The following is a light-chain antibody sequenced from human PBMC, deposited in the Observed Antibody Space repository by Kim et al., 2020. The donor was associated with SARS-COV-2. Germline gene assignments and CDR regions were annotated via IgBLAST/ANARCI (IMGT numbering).Light chain of an antibody. CDR2: GAS. Sequence: PGERPTPPGRASQTVRSNLAGYPQQPGQAPRLLVYGASTRATGSPARFSGRGSGKEFTLSISSMQSEDIAVYYCQQYNNWPFTFGQGTKLEI. CDR3: QQYNNWPFT. J-gene: IGKJ2*01. V-gene: IGKV3-15*01. CDR1: QTVRSN.